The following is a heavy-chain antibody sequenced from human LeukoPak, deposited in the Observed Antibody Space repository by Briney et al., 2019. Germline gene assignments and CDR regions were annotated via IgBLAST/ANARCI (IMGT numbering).Heavy chain of an antibody. CDR1: GFSFSDAW. CDR3: TTPPD. J-gene: IGHJ4*02. Sequence: PGGSLRLSCTASGFSFSDAWMTWVPQAPGKGLEWVGRIKPIATGGTTEYAAPVKGRFTISRDDSKNTVYLQMNSLESEDTAVYYCTTPPDWGQGTLVTVSS. CDR2: IKPIATGGTT. V-gene: IGHV3-15*01.